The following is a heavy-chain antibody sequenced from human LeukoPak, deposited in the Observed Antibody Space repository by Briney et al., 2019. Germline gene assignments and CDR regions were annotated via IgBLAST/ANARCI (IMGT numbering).Heavy chain of an antibody. CDR3: ASPRTRGSAAAAPLRV. J-gene: IGHJ4*02. CDR2: IGSSSSYI. D-gene: IGHD6-13*01. Sequence: GRSLRLSCAASGFTFSSYSMNWVRQAPGKGLEWVSSIGSSSSYIYYADSVKGRFTISRDNAKNSLYLQMNSLRAEDTAVYYCASPRTRGSAAAAPLRVWGQGTLVTVSS. V-gene: IGHV3-21*01. CDR1: GFTFSSYS.